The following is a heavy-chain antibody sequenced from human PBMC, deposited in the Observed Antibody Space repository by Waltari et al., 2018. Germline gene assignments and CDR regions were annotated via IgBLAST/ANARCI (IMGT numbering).Heavy chain of an antibody. Sequence: QVQLVESGGAVVQPGRSLRPSCAAAGFTFSRFGMHWVRQAPGKGLEWVAAIWYDGSNEYYVDSVKGRFTISRDNSKNTLYLQMNSLRAEDSAVYYCASQSTTLFDYWGQGTLVTVSS. J-gene: IGHJ4*02. CDR3: ASQSTTLFDY. CDR2: IWYDGSNE. V-gene: IGHV3-33*01. CDR1: GFTFSRFG. D-gene: IGHD2-15*01.